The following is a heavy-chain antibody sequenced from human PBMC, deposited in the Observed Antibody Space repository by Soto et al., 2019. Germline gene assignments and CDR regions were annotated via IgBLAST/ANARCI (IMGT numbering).Heavy chain of an antibody. CDR1: GGSISSYY. CDR2: IYYTGST. J-gene: IGHJ4*02. CDR3: ARRYSSSHDF. Sequence: TSETLSLTCTVSGGSISSYYWSWIRQPPGKGLEWIGYIYYTGSTNYNPSLKSRVTISVDTSKNQFSLKLTSVTAADTAVYYCARRYSSSHDFWGQGTLVTVSS. V-gene: IGHV4-59*01. D-gene: IGHD6-6*01.